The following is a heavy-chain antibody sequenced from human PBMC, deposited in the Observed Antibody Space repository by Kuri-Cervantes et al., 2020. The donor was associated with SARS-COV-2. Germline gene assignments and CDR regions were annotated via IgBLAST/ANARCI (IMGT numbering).Heavy chain of an antibody. CDR1: GFTFSDFA. CDR3: VSLPEYTSDGELFDF. J-gene: IGHJ4*02. CDR2: VSYNGTTK. Sequence: GESLKISCAASGFTFSDFAMHWVRQAPGKGLEWVAVVSYNGTTKHYADSVKGRFTTSRDNSKNTLYLQMNSLRTEDTAFYHCVSLPEYTSDGELFDFWGQGTLVTVSS. D-gene: IGHD6-19*01. V-gene: IGHV3-30-3*01.